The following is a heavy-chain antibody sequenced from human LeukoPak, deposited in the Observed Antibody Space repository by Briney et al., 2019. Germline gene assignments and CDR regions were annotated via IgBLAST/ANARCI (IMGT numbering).Heavy chain of an antibody. V-gene: IGHV4-39*01. Sequence: PSEALSLTCTVSGGSISSSSYYWGWIRQPPGKGLEWIGSIYYSGSTYYNPSLKSRVTISVDTSKNQFSLKLSSVTAADTAVCYCARHSGPPYYFDYWGQGTLVTVSS. CDR3: ARHSGPPYYFDY. CDR1: GGSISSSSYY. D-gene: IGHD3-10*01. CDR2: IYYSGST. J-gene: IGHJ4*02.